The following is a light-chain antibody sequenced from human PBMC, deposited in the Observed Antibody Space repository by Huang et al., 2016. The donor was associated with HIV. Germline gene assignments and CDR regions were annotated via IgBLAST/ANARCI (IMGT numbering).Light chain of an antibody. V-gene: IGKV1-8*01. CDR2: AAS. Sequence: AIRMNQSPSSLSASTGDRVTITCRASQDVTNFLAWYQQKRGKAPNLLIYAASILETGVPSRLSGSGSGTEFNRSISCLQSEDFATYYCQQYYSYRAFGQGTQVEIK. J-gene: IGKJ1*01. CDR1: QDVTNF. CDR3: QQYYSYRA.